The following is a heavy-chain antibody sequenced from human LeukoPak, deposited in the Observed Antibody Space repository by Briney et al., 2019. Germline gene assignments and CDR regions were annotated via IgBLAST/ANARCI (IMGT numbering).Heavy chain of an antibody. Sequence: GGSLRLSCASSGFAFSSYEMNWVRQAPGKGLEWVSYISSSGSIIYYADSVKGRFTISRDNAKNSLFPQMNSLRVEDTAVYYCARTMWGFDYWGQGTLVTVSS. V-gene: IGHV3-48*03. J-gene: IGHJ4*02. CDR1: GFAFSSYE. CDR3: ARTMWGFDY. D-gene: IGHD7-27*01. CDR2: ISSSGSII.